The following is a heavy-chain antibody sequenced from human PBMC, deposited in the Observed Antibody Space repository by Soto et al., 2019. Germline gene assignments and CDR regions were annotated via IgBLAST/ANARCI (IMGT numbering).Heavy chain of an antibody. CDR1: GFGFSSHS. V-gene: IGHV3-21*01. CDR3: ARGYRGVPSQYEVNDAFDI. J-gene: IGHJ3*02. Sequence: DVQLVESGGGLVKPGGSLRLSCAASGFGFSSHSMNWVRQAPGKGLEWDSSISSSSSYIYYADSMEGRFTITRDNAKNSLYLQMSSLRAEDTAIYYCARGYRGVPSQYEVNDAFDIWGQGTMVIVSS. CDR2: ISSSSSYI. D-gene: IGHD3-10*01.